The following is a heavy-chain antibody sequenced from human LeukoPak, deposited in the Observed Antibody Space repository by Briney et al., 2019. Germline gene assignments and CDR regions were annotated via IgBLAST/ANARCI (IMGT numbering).Heavy chain of an antibody. V-gene: IGHV1-18*01. CDR3: AREYDFWSGYPDYGMDV. D-gene: IGHD3-3*01. Sequence: ASVKVSCKASGYTFTSYGISWVRQAPGQGLEWMGWISAYNGNTNYAQKLQGRVTMTTDTSTSTAYMELRSLRSDDTAVYYCAREYDFWSGYPDYGMDVWGQWTTVTVSS. CDR1: GYTFTSYG. J-gene: IGHJ6*02. CDR2: ISAYNGNT.